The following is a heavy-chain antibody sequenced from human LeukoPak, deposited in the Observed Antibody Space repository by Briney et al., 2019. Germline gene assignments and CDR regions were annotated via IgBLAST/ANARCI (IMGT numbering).Heavy chain of an antibody. CDR1: GDSVSSNGAA. CDR3: ARNFDGYLEY. J-gene: IGHJ4*02. V-gene: IGHV6-1*01. Sequence: SQTLSLTCAISGDSVSSNGAAWNWIRHSPSRGLEWLGRTYYRSKWYNGYALSVKSPITIRPDTSKNQFSLQLSSVTPEDTAVYYCARNFDGYLEYWGQGTLVTVSS. CDR2: TYYRSKWYN.